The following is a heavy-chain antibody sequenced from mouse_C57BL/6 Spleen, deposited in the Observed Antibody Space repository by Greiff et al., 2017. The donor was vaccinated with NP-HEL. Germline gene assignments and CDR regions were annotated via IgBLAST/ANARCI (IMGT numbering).Heavy chain of an antibody. CDR1: GFTFSSYA. J-gene: IGHJ2*01. Sequence: EVKLMESGGGLVKPGGSLKLSCAASGFTFSSYAMSWVRQTPEKRLEWVATISDGGSYTYYPDNVKGRFTISRDNAKNNLYLQMSHLKSEDTAMYYCARGGTRDYFDYWGQGTTLTVSS. V-gene: IGHV5-4*03. CDR3: ARGGTRDYFDY. CDR2: ISDGGSYT.